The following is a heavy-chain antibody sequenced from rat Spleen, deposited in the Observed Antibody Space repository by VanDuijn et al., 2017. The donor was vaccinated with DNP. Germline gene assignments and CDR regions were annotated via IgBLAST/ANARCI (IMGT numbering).Heavy chain of an antibody. D-gene: IGHD3-1*01. CDR3: TRGPPFDY. Sequence: EVQLVGSGGGLVQPKGSLKLSCAASGFDFNSYAMSWVRQAPGKGLDWVATIIIKTHNYATLYADSVNERFPVSRDDSQSLVFLQMNNLKTEDTALYYCTRGPPFDYWGQGVMVTVSS. CDR1: GFDFNSYA. CDR2: IIIKTHNYAT. V-gene: IGHV10-4*01. J-gene: IGHJ2*01.